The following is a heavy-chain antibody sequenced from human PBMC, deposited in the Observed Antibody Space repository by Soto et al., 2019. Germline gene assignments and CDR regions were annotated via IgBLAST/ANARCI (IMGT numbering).Heavy chain of an antibody. CDR3: AGGLRLFYYYYGMDV. Sequence: SETLSLTCAVHGGSFSGYYGDWIRQPPGKGLEWIGEVNHGGTSNYNPSLKSRAIISVDTSKNQFSLKLTSVTAEDTALYFCAGGLRLFYYYYGMDVWGQGTTVTVSS. CDR1: GGSFSGYY. CDR2: VNHGGTS. V-gene: IGHV4-34*01. D-gene: IGHD5-12*01. J-gene: IGHJ6*02.